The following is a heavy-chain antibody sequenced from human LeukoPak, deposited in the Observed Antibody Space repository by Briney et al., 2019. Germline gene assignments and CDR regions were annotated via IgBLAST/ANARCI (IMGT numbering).Heavy chain of an antibody. J-gene: IGHJ4*02. CDR2: INQDGSEK. V-gene: IGHV3-7*05. D-gene: IGHD3-16*02. Sequence: GSLRLSCAASGFSFSSYWMSWVRQAPGKGLEWVANINQDGSEKYYVDSVKGRFTISRDNAKNSLYLQMNSLRAEDTAVYYCARDYVWGSDRYTDYWGQGTLVTASS. CDR3: ARDYVWGSDRYTDY. CDR1: GFSFSSYW.